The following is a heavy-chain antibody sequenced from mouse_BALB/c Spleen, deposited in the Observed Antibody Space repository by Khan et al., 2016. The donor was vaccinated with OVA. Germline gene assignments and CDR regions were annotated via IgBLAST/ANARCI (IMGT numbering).Heavy chain of an antibody. CDR3: ARSTYRSAFVY. CDR1: GDSITTGY. Sequence: EVELVESGPSLVKPSQTLSLACSVTGDSITTGYWNWIRKFPGNKLEYMGYIIYTGYTYYNPSLKSRISITPPTSNNQYYLQLKSVTDEDTATYYCARSTYRSAFVYWGQGTLVTVSA. J-gene: IGHJ3*01. CDR2: IIYTGYT. V-gene: IGHV3-8*02.